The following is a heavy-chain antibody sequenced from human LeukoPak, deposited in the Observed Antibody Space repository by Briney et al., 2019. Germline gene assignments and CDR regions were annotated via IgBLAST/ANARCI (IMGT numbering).Heavy chain of an antibody. J-gene: IGHJ6*03. D-gene: IGHD4-17*01. CDR1: GFTFSSYW. V-gene: IGHV3-7*01. CDR2: IKQDGSEK. Sequence: GGSLRLSCAASGFTFSSYWMSWVRQAPGKGLEWVANIKQDGSEKYYVDSVKGRFTISRDNAKNSLYLQMNSLRAEDTAVYYCARSAHRFDYGDFYYYYYMDVWAKGPRSPSP. CDR3: ARSAHRFDYGDFYYYYYMDV.